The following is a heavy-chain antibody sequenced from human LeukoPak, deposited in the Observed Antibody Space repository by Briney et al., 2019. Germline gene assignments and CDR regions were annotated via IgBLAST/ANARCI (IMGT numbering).Heavy chain of an antibody. V-gene: IGHV4-39*01. D-gene: IGHD3-3*01. CDR2: IYYSGST. CDR3: ARTTYYDFWR. J-gene: IGHJ4*02. Sequence: ASETLSLTCTVSDGSISSSVYYWGWIRQPPGKGLEWIGSIYYSGSTYYNPSLKSRVTISVDTSKNQFSLKLSSVTAADTAVYYCARTTYYDFWRWGQGTLVTVSS. CDR1: DGSISSSVYY.